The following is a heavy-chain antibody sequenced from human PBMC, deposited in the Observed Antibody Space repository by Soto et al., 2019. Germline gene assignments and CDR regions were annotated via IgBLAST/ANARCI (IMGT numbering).Heavy chain of an antibody. D-gene: IGHD3-10*01. CDR2: ISWNGDAT. CDR1: GFTFDDYA. J-gene: IGHJ4*02. V-gene: IGHV3-9*01. Sequence: EVQLVESGGGLVQPGGSLRLSCAASGFTFDDYAIHWVRQIPGKGLEWVSGISWNGDATGYADSVKGWFTISRDNAKNSLYLQMDSLKTEDTAMYYCANLPLYGSGFDCWGQGTLVTVSS. CDR3: ANLPLYGSGFDC.